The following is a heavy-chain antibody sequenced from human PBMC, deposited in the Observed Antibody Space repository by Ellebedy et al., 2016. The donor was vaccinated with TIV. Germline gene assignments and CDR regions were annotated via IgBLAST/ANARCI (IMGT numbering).Heavy chain of an antibody. D-gene: IGHD6-19*01. CDR1: GFTFSNYW. J-gene: IGHJ4*02. Sequence: GGSLRLXXAASGFTFSNYWMHWVRQAPGRGLEWVANIKQDESEKYYVDSAKGRFTISRDNAKNSLFLQMNSLRAEDTAVYYCARDKLQNAVAGSNFDYWGQGALVTVSS. V-gene: IGHV3-7*01. CDR2: IKQDESEK. CDR3: ARDKLQNAVAGSNFDY.